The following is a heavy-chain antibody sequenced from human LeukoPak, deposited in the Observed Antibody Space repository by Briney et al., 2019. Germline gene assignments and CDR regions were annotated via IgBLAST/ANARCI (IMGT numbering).Heavy chain of an antibody. CDR3: ARDGGYCDAISCPGDL. D-gene: IGHD2-15*01. CDR1: GFTLGAFW. CDR2: INEDGVTT. J-gene: IGHJ4*02. Sequence: GGSLRLSCAASGFTLGAFWMSWVRQAPGEGLGWVANINEDGVTTFYADSVKGRFTTSRDNAKKSLYLQINSLRGEDTAMYFCARDGGYCDAISCPGDLWGQGTLVTASP. V-gene: IGHV3-7*01.